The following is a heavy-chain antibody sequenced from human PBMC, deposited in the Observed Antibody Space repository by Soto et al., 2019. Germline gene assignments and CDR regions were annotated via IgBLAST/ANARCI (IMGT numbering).Heavy chain of an antibody. CDR2: IYWDDDK. D-gene: IGHD3-3*01. CDR3: AHHSYSDFWSGYYVEYFQH. Sequence: QITLKESGPTLVKPTQTLTLTCTFSGFSLSTSGVGVGWIRQPPGKALEWLALIYWDDDKRYSPSLKSRLTITKDTSKNQVVLTMTNMDPVDTATYYCAHHSYSDFWSGYYVEYFQHWGQGTLVTVSS. CDR1: GFSLSTSGVG. J-gene: IGHJ1*01. V-gene: IGHV2-5*02.